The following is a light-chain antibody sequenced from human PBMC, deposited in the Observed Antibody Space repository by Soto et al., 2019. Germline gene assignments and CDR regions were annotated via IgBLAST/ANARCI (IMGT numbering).Light chain of an antibody. V-gene: IGKV1-39*01. Sequence: DIQMTQSPSSLSASVGDRVTITCRASQSISTYLNWYQQKPGKAPNLLIYAASSLQSGVPSRFSGSGFGTDFSLTISILQPEDFATYYCQLSYSTPLTFGGGTKVEIK. J-gene: IGKJ4*01. CDR3: QLSYSTPLT. CDR2: AAS. CDR1: QSISTY.